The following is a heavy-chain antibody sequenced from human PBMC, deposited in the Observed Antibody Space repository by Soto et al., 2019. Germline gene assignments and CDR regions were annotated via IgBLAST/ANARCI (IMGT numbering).Heavy chain of an antibody. Sequence: SETLSLTCTVSGGSISSYYWSWIRQPPGKGLEWIGFIYYTGSTSCNPSLKSRVTLSVDTAKNQFSLKLSSVTAADTAVYFCARYTGTYYVYWGQGTLVTVSS. D-gene: IGHD1-26*01. CDR2: IYYTGST. CDR3: ARYTGTYYVY. V-gene: IGHV4-59*01. J-gene: IGHJ4*02. CDR1: GGSISSYY.